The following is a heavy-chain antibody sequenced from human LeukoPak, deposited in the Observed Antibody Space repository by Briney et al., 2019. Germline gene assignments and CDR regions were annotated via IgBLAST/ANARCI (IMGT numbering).Heavy chain of an antibody. V-gene: IGHV1-69*13. J-gene: IGHJ4*02. Sequence: SVKVSCKASGGTFSSYAISWVRQAPGQGLEWRGGIIPIFGTANYAQKFQGRVTITADESTSTAYMELSSLRSEDTAVYYCARESLLRDYYDSSGYYYFDYWGQGTLVTVSS. CDR3: ARESLLRDYYDSSGYYYFDY. D-gene: IGHD3-22*01. CDR1: GGTFSSYA. CDR2: IIPIFGTA.